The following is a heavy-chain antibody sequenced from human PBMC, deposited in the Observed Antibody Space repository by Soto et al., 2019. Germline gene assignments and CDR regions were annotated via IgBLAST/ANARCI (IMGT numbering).Heavy chain of an antibody. Sequence: EVQLLESGGGLVQPGGSLRLSCAASGFTFSSYAMSWVRQAPGKGLEWVSAISGSGGSTYYADSVKGRFTVSRDNSKNTLYLQMNSLRAEDTAVYYCAKSLATTEWGIEYFDYWGQGTLVTVSS. CDR2: ISGSGGST. CDR1: GFTFSSYA. D-gene: IGHD5-12*01. J-gene: IGHJ4*02. CDR3: AKSLATTEWGIEYFDY. V-gene: IGHV3-23*01.